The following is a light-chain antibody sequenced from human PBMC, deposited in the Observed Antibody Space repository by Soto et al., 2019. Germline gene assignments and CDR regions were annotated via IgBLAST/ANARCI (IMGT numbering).Light chain of an antibody. Sequence: QSVLTQPPSVSGAPGQRVTISCTGSSSNIGAGYDVHWYQQRPGTAPKLLIFGNINRPSGVPDRFSGSKSGTSASLAITGLQAEDGGDYLFQSYDSTLSARYVFGTGTKLTVL. CDR2: GNI. V-gene: IGLV1-40*01. CDR1: SSNIGAGYD. J-gene: IGLJ1*01. CDR3: QSYDSTLSARYV.